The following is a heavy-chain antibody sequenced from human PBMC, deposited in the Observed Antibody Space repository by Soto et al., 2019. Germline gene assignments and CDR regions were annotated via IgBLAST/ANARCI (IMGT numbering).Heavy chain of an antibody. CDR1: GYTFTSYY. CDR2: INPSGGST. J-gene: IGHJ3*02. V-gene: IGHV1-46*01. CDR3: ARDQDGFISGYYLPAGAFLT. D-gene: IGHD3-22*01. Sequence: VASVKVSCKASGYTFTSYYMHWVRQAPGQGLEWMGIINPSGGSTSYAQKFQGRVTMTRDTSTSTVYMELSSLRSEDTAVYYCARDQDGFISGYYLPAGAFLTWGEGIPVT.